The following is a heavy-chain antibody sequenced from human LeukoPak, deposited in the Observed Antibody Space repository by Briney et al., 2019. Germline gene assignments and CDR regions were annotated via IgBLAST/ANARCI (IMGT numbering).Heavy chain of an antibody. D-gene: IGHD6-13*01. Sequence: GGSLRLSCATSGFTFSTYGMHWVRQAPGKGLEWVAFIRNDGTTKYFADSVKGRFTISRDNSKNTLYLQMNSLRAEDTAVYYCAKTHGSSWGIFVYWGQGMLVTVSS. J-gene: IGHJ4*02. V-gene: IGHV3-30*02. CDR2: IRNDGTTK. CDR1: GFTFSTYG. CDR3: AKTHGSSWGIFVY.